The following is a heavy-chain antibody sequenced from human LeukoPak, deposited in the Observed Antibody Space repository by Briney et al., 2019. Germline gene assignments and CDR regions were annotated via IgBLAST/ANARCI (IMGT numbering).Heavy chain of an antibody. CDR1: GYTFTSYG. V-gene: IGHV1-18*01. D-gene: IGHD6-13*01. CDR3: ARGGYSSSWPPTRWFDP. CDR2: ISAYNGNT. Sequence: GASVKVSCKASGYTFTSYGISWVRQAPGQGLEWMGWISAYNGNTNYPQKLQGRVTMTTDTSTSTAYMELRSLRSDDTAVYYCARGGYSSSWPPTRWFDPWGQGTLVTVSS. J-gene: IGHJ5*02.